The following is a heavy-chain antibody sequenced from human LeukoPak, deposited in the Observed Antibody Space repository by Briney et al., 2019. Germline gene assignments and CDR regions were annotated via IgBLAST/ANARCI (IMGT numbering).Heavy chain of an antibody. V-gene: IGHV1-8*02. J-gene: IGHJ4*02. D-gene: IGHD1-26*01. Sequence: ASVKVSCKASGGTFSSYAISWVRQATGQGLEWMGWMNPNSGNTGYAQKFQGRVTMTRNTSISTAYMELSSLRSEDTAVYYCARGGSSTFDYWGQGTLVTVSS. CDR2: MNPNSGNT. CDR3: ARGGSSTFDY. CDR1: GGTFSSYA.